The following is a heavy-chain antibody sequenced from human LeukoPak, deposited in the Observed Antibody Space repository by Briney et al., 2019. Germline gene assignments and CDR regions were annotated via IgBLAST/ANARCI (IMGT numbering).Heavy chain of an antibody. Sequence: PSETLSLTCTVSGGSISSGSYYWSWIRQPAGKGLEWIGRIYTSGSTNYNPSLKSRVTTSVDTSKNQFSLKLSSVTAADTAVYYCARDSITMILENAFDIWGQGTMVTVSS. CDR1: GGSISSGSYY. CDR3: ARDSITMILENAFDI. CDR2: IYTSGST. J-gene: IGHJ3*02. D-gene: IGHD3-22*01. V-gene: IGHV4-61*02.